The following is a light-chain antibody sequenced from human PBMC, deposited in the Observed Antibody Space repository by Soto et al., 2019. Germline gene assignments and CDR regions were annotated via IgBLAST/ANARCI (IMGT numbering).Light chain of an antibody. V-gene: IGLV2-11*01. CDR3: CSYIGTYTWV. Sequence: QSALTQPRSVSGSPGHSVTISCTGTSSDVGGYNYVSGYQQYPGKAPKFVIYDVNKRPSGVPDRFSGSKSGNTASLTIYGLQAEDEHDYYCCSYIGTYTWVVGGGTKLTVL. J-gene: IGLJ3*02. CDR2: DVN. CDR1: SSDVGGYNY.